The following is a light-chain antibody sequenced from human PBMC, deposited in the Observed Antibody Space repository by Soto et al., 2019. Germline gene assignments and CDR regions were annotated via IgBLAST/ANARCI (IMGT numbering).Light chain of an antibody. V-gene: IGKV3-15*01. Sequence: EIVLTQSPATLSLSPGERATLSCRASQSLSSNLAWYQHKPGQAPRLLVYGASTRASGIPDRFSGSGSGTEFTLSISSLQSEDFAVYYCQQYYNWPRTFGQGTKVDIK. CDR2: GAS. CDR1: QSLSSN. J-gene: IGKJ1*01. CDR3: QQYYNWPRT.